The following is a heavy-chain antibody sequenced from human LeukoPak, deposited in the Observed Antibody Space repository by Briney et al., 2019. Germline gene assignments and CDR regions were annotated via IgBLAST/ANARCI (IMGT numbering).Heavy chain of an antibody. D-gene: IGHD3-16*01. J-gene: IGHJ4*02. CDR3: ARRWGNIVGVTYEY. CDR1: GSSITSVSHY. V-gene: IGHV4-39*01. CDR2: IYYTGST. Sequence: SVTLSLTCTISGSSITSVSHYWGWIRQPPGKGLEWIGDIYYTGSTYYSPSLRSRVTMSVHTSENQFSLRLNSVTAVGTAVYYCARRWGNIVGVTYEYWGQGTLVTVSS.